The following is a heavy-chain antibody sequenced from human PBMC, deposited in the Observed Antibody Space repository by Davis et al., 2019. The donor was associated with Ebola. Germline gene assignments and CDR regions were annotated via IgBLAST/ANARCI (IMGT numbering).Heavy chain of an antibody. Sequence: PGGSLRLSCNVSGVYLGSSGYYWGFVRQPPGKGLEWIANVFNGGNTYYSPSLKSRISISVGTSTNQFSLKLTSATAADTSIYYCAGLSPLGTTVDYWGQGILVSVSS. CDR3: AGLSPLGTTVDY. V-gene: IGHV4-39*01. J-gene: IGHJ4*02. D-gene: IGHD1-14*01. CDR1: GVYLGSSGYY. CDR2: VFNGGNT.